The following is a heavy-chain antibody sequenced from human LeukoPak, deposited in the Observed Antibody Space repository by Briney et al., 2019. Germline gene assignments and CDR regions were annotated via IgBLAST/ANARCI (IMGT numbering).Heavy chain of an antibody. J-gene: IGHJ4*02. V-gene: IGHV3-23*01. CDR1: GFTFSTYA. D-gene: IGHD6-19*01. Sequence: GGSLRLSCAASGFTFSTYAMTWVRQAPGKGLEWVSSISQDATGTYYADSVKGRFTISRDKSKNTLYLQMNSLRAEDTAVYFCAKRDNTGWYSLDYWGQGTLVTVSS. CDR2: ISQDATGT. CDR3: AKRDNTGWYSLDY.